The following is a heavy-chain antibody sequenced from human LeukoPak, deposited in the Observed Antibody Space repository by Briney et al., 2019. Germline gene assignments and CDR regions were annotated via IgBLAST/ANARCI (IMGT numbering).Heavy chain of an antibody. D-gene: IGHD2-2*03. V-gene: IGHV3-21*01. CDR3: ARDAGYCSSTSCYVGMDV. CDR2: ISNSSSYI. CDR1: GFTFSSYS. Sequence: GGSLRLSCAASGFTFSSYSMNWVRQAPGKGLEWVSSISNSSSYIYYADSVKGRFTISRDNAKNSLYLQMNSLRAEDTAVYYCARDAGYCSSTSCYVGMDVWGQGTTVTVSS. J-gene: IGHJ6*02.